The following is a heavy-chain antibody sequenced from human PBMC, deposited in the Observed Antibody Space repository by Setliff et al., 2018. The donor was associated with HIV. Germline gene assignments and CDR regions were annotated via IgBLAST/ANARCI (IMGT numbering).Heavy chain of an antibody. V-gene: IGHV1-2*02. CDR3: ARGGALSGFFFPNWLDP. D-gene: IGHD6-19*01. Sequence: ASVKVSCKSSGYTFPSYGITWVRQAPGQGLEWMGWINPHSGNTDFAQRFQGRITMTRDTSINTVYMDLSRLTSDDTGIYHCARGGALSGFFFPNWLDPWGQGTLVTVSS. CDR2: INPHSGNT. CDR1: GYTFPSYG. J-gene: IGHJ5*02.